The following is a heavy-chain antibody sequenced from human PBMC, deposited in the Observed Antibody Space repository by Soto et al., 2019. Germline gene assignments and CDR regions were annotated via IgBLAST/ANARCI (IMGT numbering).Heavy chain of an antibody. V-gene: IGHV4-34*01. CDR1: VGSFRGYY. CDR2: INHSGST. D-gene: IGHD2-2*01. CDR3: ARRVVPGLDI. Sequence: QVQLQQWGAGLLKPSETLSLTCAVYVGSFRGYYWSWIRQSPEKGLEWIGEINHSGSTKYKPSRNSRVAISVDASKTQFSLKLSSVTAADTAVYYCARRVVPGLDIWGQGTMVTVSS. J-gene: IGHJ3*02.